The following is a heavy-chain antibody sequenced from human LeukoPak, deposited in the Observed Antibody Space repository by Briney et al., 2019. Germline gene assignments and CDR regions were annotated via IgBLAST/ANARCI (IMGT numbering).Heavy chain of an antibody. CDR2: IYYRGNT. D-gene: IGHD2-2*01. Sequence: PSETLSLTCTVSGGSVSSGSYYWSWLRQPPGQGLEWIGYIYYRGNTNYNPSLKSRVTISVDTSKNQFSLKLSSVTAADTAVYYCARGDCSSTSCYLGYWGQGTLVTVSS. CDR1: GGSVSSGSYY. V-gene: IGHV4-61*01. J-gene: IGHJ4*02. CDR3: ARGDCSSTSCYLGY.